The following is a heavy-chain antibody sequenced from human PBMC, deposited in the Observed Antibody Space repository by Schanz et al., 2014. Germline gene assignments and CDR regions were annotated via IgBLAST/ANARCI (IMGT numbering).Heavy chain of an antibody. Sequence: QVQLVQSGAEVKKPGSSVKVSCKASGDTFRSYTINWVRHAPGQGLEWMGRIIPITGITNYAQKFQGRVTFTADKSTSTAFLEVNSLRSEDTAVYYCVRAAFHPRPVAPWGQGTLVTVSS. CDR3: VRAAFHPRPVAP. V-gene: IGHV1-69*02. J-gene: IGHJ5*02. CDR1: GDTFRSYT. CDR2: IIPITGIT.